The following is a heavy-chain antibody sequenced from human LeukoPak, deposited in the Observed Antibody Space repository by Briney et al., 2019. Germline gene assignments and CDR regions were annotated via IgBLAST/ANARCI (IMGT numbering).Heavy chain of an antibody. CDR2: VYSGGST. V-gene: IGHV3-66*01. J-gene: IGHJ4*02. D-gene: IGHD1-26*01. CDR1: GFTVSSNY. Sequence: PGGSLRLSCAASGFTVSSNYMSWVRRAPGKGLEWVSVVYSGGSTHYADSVKGRFTISRDNSMNTLYLHMNSLRAEDTAVYYCATADSGSYYSGFDYWGQGTLVTVSS. CDR3: ATADSGSYYSGFDY.